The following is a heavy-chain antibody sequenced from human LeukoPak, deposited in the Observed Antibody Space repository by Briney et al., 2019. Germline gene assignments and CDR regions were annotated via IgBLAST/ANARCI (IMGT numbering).Heavy chain of an antibody. CDR1: GFTFSSYA. D-gene: IGHD2-15*01. J-gene: IGHJ5*02. CDR2: ISGSGGST. Sequence: QTGGSLRLSCAASGFTFSSYAMSWVRQAPGKGLEWVSAISGSGGSTYYADSVKGRFTISRDNSKNTLYLQMNSLGAEDTAVYYCAKAGGSVHNWFDPWGQGTLVSVSS. V-gene: IGHV3-23*01. CDR3: AKAGGSVHNWFDP.